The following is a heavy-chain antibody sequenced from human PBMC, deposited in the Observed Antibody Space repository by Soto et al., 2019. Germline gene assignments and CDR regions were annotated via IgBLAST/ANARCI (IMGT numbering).Heavy chain of an antibody. CDR3: TTLTYGDYSYAFDI. V-gene: IGHV3-15*01. CDR1: GFTFSNAW. Sequence: GGSLRLSCAASGFTFSNAWMSWVRQAPGKGLEWVGRIKSKTDGGTTDYAAPVKGRFTISRDDSKNTLYLQMNSLKTEDTAVYYCTTLTYGDYSYAFDIWGQGTMGTVSS. D-gene: IGHD4-17*01. J-gene: IGHJ3*02. CDR2: IKSKTDGGTT.